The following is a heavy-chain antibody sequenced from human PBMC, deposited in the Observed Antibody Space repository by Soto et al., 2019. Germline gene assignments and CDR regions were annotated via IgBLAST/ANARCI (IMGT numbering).Heavy chain of an antibody. J-gene: IGHJ4*02. CDR3: TRDSDGGDIVVVPAAFDY. CDR1: GFTFGDYA. CDR2: IRSKAYGGTT. Sequence: GGSLRLSCTASGFTFGDYAMGWFRQAPGKGLEWVGFIRSKAYGGTTEYAASVKGRFTISRDDSKSIAYLQMNSLKTEDTAVYYCTRDSDGGDIVVVPAAFDYWGQGTLVTVSS. V-gene: IGHV3-49*03. D-gene: IGHD2-2*01.